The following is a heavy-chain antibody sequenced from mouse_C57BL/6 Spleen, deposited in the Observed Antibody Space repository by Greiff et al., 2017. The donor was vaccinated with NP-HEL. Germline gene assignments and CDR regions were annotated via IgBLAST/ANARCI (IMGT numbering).Heavy chain of an antibody. CDR3: ARMEGRRYAMDY. J-gene: IGHJ4*01. Sequence: VQVVESDAELVKPGASVKISCKVSGYTFTDHTIHWMKQRPEPGLEWIGYIYPRDGSTKYNEKFKGKATLTADKSSSTAYMQLNSLTSEDSAVYFCARMEGRRYAMDYWGQGTSVTVSS. V-gene: IGHV1-78*01. CDR2: IYPRDGST. CDR1: GYTFTDHT.